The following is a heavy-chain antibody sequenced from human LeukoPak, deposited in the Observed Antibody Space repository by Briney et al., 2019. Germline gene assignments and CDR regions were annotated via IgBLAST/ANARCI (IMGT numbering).Heavy chain of an antibody. CDR2: ISGSGGST. J-gene: IGHJ6*03. Sequence: PGGSLRLSCAASGFTFSSYAMSWVRQAPGKGLEWVSAISGSGGSTYYADSVKGRFTISRDNAKNSLYLQMNSLRAEDTAVYYCARVGPWVNSDYYYYYMDVWGKGTTVTVSS. D-gene: IGHD4-23*01. CDR3: ARVGPWVNSDYYYYYMDV. V-gene: IGHV3-23*01. CDR1: GFTFSSYA.